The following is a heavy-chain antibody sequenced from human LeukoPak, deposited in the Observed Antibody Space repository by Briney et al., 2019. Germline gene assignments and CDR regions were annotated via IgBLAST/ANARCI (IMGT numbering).Heavy chain of an antibody. D-gene: IGHD4-23*01. Sequence: GGSLRLSCAASGFTFSDYYMSWTRQAPGKGLEWVSYISSSSSYTNYADSVKGRFTISRDNAKNSLYLQMNSLRAEDTAVYYCARIQYGGPGDDAFDIWGQGTMVTVSS. CDR3: ARIQYGGPGDDAFDI. CDR1: GFTFSDYY. J-gene: IGHJ3*02. V-gene: IGHV3-11*03. CDR2: ISSSSSYT.